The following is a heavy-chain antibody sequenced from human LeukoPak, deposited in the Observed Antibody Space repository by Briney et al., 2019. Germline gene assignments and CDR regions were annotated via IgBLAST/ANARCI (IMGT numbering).Heavy chain of an antibody. D-gene: IGHD6-19*01. CDR3: ATVAGNGYYYYGMDV. Sequence: PGGSLRLSCAASGFTFSSYAMSWVRQAPGKGLEWVSAISGSGGSTYYADSVKGRFTISRDNSKNTLYLQMNSLRAEDTAVYYCATVAGNGYYYYGMDVWGQGTTVTVSS. V-gene: IGHV3-23*01. CDR1: GFTFSSYA. J-gene: IGHJ6*02. CDR2: ISGSGGST.